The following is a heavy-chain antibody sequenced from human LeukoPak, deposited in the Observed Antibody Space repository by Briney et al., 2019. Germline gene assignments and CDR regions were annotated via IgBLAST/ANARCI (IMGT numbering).Heavy chain of an antibody. D-gene: IGHD3-16*01. CDR3: ARDSYDMDL. CDR2: MSYDGRTE. J-gene: IGHJ6*03. V-gene: IGHV3-30*04. Sequence: GRSLRLSCEASGFTFSNFYMHWARQAPGKGLEWVAVMSYDGRTEHHADSVKSRFTISRDNSKNTLYLQMNSLRIDDTAMYYCARDSYDMDLWGKGTTVTVSS. CDR1: GFTFSNFY.